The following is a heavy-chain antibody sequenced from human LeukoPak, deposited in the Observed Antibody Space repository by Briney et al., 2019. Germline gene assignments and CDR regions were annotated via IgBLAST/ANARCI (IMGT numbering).Heavy chain of an antibody. D-gene: IGHD5-24*01. J-gene: IGHJ4*02. CDR1: GYTFTTYW. Sequence: GESLKISCKGSGYTFTTYWIGWVRQMPGKGLEWMGIIYPGDSDTRYSPSFQGHVTISADKSITTAYLQWSSLTASDTAMYYCARGERAMATRKAGFDYWGQGTLVTVSP. CDR3: ARGERAMATRKAGFDY. V-gene: IGHV5-51*01. CDR2: IYPGDSDT.